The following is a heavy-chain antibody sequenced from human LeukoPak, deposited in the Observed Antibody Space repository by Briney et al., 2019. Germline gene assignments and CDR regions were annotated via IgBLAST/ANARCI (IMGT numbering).Heavy chain of an antibody. CDR3: ARHSSSWSHYYYGMDV. V-gene: IGHV3-21*01. Sequence: GGSLRLSCAASGFTFSSYAMSWVRQAPGKGLEWVSSISSSSSYIYYADSVKGRFTISRDNAKNSLYLQMNSLRAEDTAVYYCARHSSSWSHYYYGMDVWGQGTTVTVSS. D-gene: IGHD6-13*01. CDR2: ISSSSSYI. J-gene: IGHJ6*02. CDR1: GFTFSSYA.